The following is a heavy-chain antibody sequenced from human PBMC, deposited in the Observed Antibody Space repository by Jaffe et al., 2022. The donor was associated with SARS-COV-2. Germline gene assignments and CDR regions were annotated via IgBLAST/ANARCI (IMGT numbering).Heavy chain of an antibody. CDR2: ISSSGSTI. J-gene: IGHJ4*02. CDR3: ARDLALGERTSTYPLVPAATGLDY. CDR1: GFTFSDYY. Sequence: QVQLVESGGGLVKPGGSLRLSCAASGFTFSDYYMSWIRQAPGKGLEWVSYISSSGSTIYYADSVKGRFTISRDNAKNSLYLQMNSLRAEDTAVYYCARDLALGERTSTYPLVPAATGLDYWGQGTLVTVSS. V-gene: IGHV3-11*01. D-gene: IGHD2-2*01.